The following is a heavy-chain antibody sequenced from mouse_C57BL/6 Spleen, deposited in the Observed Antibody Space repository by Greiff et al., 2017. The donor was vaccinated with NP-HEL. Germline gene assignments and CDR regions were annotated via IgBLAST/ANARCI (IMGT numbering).Heavy chain of an antibody. CDR2: ISAGGSYT. Sequence: DVKLVESGGGLVKPGGSLKLSCAASGFTFSSYAMSWVRQTPEKRLEWVATISAGGSYTYYPDNVKGRFTISRDNAKNNLYLQMSHLKSEDTAMYYCARDGAYYSNCVFAYWGQGTLVTVSA. J-gene: IGHJ3*01. CDR1: GFTFSSYA. V-gene: IGHV5-4*01. CDR3: ARDGAYYSNCVFAY. D-gene: IGHD2-5*01.